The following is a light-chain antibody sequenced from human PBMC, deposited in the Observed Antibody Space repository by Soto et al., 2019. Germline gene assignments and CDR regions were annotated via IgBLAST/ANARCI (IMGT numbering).Light chain of an antibody. J-gene: IGLJ1*01. CDR1: SSKIGSNY. CDR3: AAWDDSLSGYV. Sequence: QSVLTQPPSASGTPGQRATISCSGSSSKIGSNYVYWYQQLPGTAPKLLIYRNNQRPSGVPDRFSGSKSGTSASLAISGLWSDDEADYYCAAWDDSLSGYVFGTGTKVTVL. CDR2: RNN. V-gene: IGLV1-47*03.